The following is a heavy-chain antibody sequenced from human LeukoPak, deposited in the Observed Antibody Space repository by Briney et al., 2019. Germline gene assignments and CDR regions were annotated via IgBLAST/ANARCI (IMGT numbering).Heavy chain of an antibody. D-gene: IGHD3-10*01. CDR2: IDPNSGGT. V-gene: IGHV1-2*02. Sequence: ASVKVSCKASGYTLTAHYIQWVRQAPGQGLEWMGWIDPNSGGTNYAQKFQGRVTMTRDTSISTAFMELSGLRSDDTAVYYCARDKGSSGSYYNICDYWGQGTPVTVSS. CDR1: GYTLTAHY. CDR3: ARDKGSSGSYYNICDY. J-gene: IGHJ4*02.